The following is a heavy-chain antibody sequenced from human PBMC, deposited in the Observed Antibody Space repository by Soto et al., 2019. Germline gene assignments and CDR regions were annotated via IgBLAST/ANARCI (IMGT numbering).Heavy chain of an antibody. CDR1: GYSITSGYY. Sequence: PSETLSLTCAVSGYSITSGYYWGWIRQPPGKGLEWIGYIYYSGSTNYNPSLKSRVTISVDTSKNQFSLKLSSVTAADTAVYYCARGWGTAMVTFYYYGMDVWGQGTTVTVS. CDR3: ARGWGTAMVTFYYYGMDV. D-gene: IGHD5-18*01. V-gene: IGHV4-61*01. J-gene: IGHJ6*02. CDR2: IYYSGST.